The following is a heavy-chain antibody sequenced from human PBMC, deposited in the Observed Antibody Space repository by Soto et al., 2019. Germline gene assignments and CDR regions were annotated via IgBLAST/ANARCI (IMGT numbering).Heavy chain of an antibody. CDR3: ARDNSGIAAAGTGGYFDY. V-gene: IGHV1-46*03. CDR2: INPSGGST. Sequence: QVQLVQSGAEVKKPGASVKVSCKASGYTFTSYYMHWVRQAPGQGLEWMGIINPSGGSTSYAQKFQGRVTMTRDTSTSTGYMELSSLRSEDTAVYYCARDNSGIAAAGTGGYFDYWGQGTLVTVSS. D-gene: IGHD6-13*01. CDR1: GYTFTSYY. J-gene: IGHJ4*02.